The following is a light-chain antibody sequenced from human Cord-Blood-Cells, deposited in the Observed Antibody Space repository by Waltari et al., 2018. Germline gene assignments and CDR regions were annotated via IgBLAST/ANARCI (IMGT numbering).Light chain of an antibody. CDR3: FSYAVSYTFV. CDR2: EVS. CDR1: SSDVGGYNY. V-gene: IGLV2-11*01. J-gene: IGLJ1*01. Sequence: QSALTQPRSVSGSPGQSVTISCTGTSSDVGGYNYVSWYQQHPGTAPKLMIYEVSKRPSGVPERFSGAKAGNTASLTISGLQAEDEADYYCFSYAVSYTFVFGTGTKVTVL.